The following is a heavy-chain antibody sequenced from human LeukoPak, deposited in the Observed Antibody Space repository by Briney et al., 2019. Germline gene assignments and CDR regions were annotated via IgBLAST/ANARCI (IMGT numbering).Heavy chain of an antibody. D-gene: IGHD6-19*01. CDR1: GFTFSSYA. J-gene: IGHJ3*02. V-gene: IGHV3-23*01. Sequence: GGSLRLSCAASGFTFSSYAMSWVRQAPGKGLEWVSAISGSGGSTYYADSVKGRFTISRDNSKNTLYLQMNGLRAEDTAVYYCAKGGPAGWYGVSTDAFDIWGQGTMVTVSS. CDR3: AKGGPAGWYGVSTDAFDI. CDR2: ISGSGGST.